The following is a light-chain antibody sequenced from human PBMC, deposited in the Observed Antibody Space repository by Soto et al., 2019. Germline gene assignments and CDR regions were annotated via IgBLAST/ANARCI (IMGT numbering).Light chain of an antibody. V-gene: IGLV1-44*01. J-gene: IGLJ3*02. CDR2: RTD. Sequence: QLVLTQPPSASGTPGQRVTISCSGTTSNIGSNTVNWYQHLPGTAPKLLIYRTDQRPSGIPDRFSGSKYGTSASLDISGLQSEDEADYYCTSWDGSLDGRVFGGGTKLTVL. CDR3: TSWDGSLDGRV. CDR1: TSNIGSNT.